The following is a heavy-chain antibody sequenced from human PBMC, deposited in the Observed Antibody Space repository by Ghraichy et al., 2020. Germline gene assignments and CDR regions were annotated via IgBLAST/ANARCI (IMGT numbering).Heavy chain of an antibody. CDR2: INHSGST. V-gene: IGHV4-34*01. D-gene: IGHD6-19*01. CDR3: ARGQQWLVRYMDV. CDR1: GGSFSGYY. J-gene: IGHJ6*03. Sequence: SETLSLTCAVYGGSFSGYYWSWIRQPPGKGLEWIGEINHSGSTNYNPSLKSRVTISVDTSQNQFSLKLSSVTAADTAVYYCARGQQWLVRYMDVWGKGTTVTVSS.